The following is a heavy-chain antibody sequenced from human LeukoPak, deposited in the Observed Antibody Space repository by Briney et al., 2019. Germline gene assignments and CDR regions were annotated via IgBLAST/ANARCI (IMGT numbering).Heavy chain of an antibody. Sequence: GESLKISCKGSGYSFTSYWIGWVRQMPGKGLEWMGIIYPGDSDTRYSPSFQGQVTISADKSISTAYLQWSSLKASDTAMYYCARQYCSGGSYYKSREDYYYYGMDVWGQGTTVTVSS. CDR1: GYSFTSYW. CDR3: ARQYCSGGSYYKSREDYYYYGMDV. J-gene: IGHJ6*02. D-gene: IGHD2-15*01. V-gene: IGHV5-51*01. CDR2: IYPGDSDT.